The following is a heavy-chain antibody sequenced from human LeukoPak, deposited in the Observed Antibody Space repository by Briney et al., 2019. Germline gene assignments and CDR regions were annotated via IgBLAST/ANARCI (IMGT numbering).Heavy chain of an antibody. Sequence: SETLSLTCTVSGYSISSGYYWGWIRQPPGKGLEWIGSIYHSGSTYYNPSLKSRVTISVDTSKNQFSLKLSSVTAADTAVYYCARGYSSGWYGFDYYYYMDVWGKGTTVTISS. V-gene: IGHV4-38-2*02. CDR1: GYSISSGYY. D-gene: IGHD6-19*01. CDR3: ARGYSSGWYGFDYYYYMDV. CDR2: IYHSGST. J-gene: IGHJ6*03.